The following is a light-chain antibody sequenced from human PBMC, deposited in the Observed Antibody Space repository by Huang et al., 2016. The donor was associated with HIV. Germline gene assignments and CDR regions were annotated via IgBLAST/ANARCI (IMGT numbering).Light chain of an antibody. CDR1: QSLLHSNGYNY. J-gene: IGKJ2*01. CDR2: LGS. Sequence: DIVMTQSPLSLPVTPGEPASISCRSSQSLLHSNGYNYLDWYLQKPGQSPQLLIYLGSNRDSGVPDRFSGSGSDTDFTLKVSRVEAEDVGVYYCMQALQTPRTFGQGTKLEIK. V-gene: IGKV2-28*01. CDR3: MQALQTPRT.